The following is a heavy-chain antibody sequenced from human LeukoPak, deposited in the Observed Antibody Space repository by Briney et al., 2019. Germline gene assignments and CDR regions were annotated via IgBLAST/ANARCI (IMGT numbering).Heavy chain of an antibody. D-gene: IGHD1-26*01. Sequence: SETLSLTCIVSGSSVSTFYWSWLRQSPGTGLEWIGFVHDTGSTAFNPSLKSRVTISLETSKNQLSLMLTSVTAADTAMYYCARGSTDVYWYLDVWGPGTLVTVSS. J-gene: IGHJ2*01. CDR3: ARGSTDVYWYLDV. CDR1: GSSVSTFY. CDR2: VHDTGST. V-gene: IGHV4-59*02.